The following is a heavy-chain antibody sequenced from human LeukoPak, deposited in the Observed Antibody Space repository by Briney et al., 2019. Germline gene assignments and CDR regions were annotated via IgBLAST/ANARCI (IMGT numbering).Heavy chain of an antibody. CDR2: IYDSGST. V-gene: IGHV4-39*07. Sequence: SETLSLTCTVSGGSIRSSYYYWGWIRQPPGKGLEWIGSIYDSGSTYYNPSLKSRVTISVDTSKNQFSLKLSSVTAADTAVYYCARVSRTDYDFWSGYYTFSWFDPWGQGTLVTVSS. D-gene: IGHD3-3*01. CDR1: GGSIRSSYYY. J-gene: IGHJ5*02. CDR3: ARVSRTDYDFWSGYYTFSWFDP.